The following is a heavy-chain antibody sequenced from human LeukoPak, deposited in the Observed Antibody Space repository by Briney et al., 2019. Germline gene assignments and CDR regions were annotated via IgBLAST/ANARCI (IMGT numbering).Heavy chain of an antibody. CDR1: GGPVSSYF. J-gene: IGHJ4*02. D-gene: IGHD3-22*01. CDR3: ARHELGTHYYDDSGSLEH. CDR2: FFASDTA. Sequence: SETLSLTCTVSGGPVSSYFWSWIRQPPGKGLEWIGFFFASDTAKYNPSLNNRVTISADTSRDQLSLRLTSVTAADTAVYYCARHELGTHYYDDSGSLEHWGQGILVTVSS. V-gene: IGHV4-59*08.